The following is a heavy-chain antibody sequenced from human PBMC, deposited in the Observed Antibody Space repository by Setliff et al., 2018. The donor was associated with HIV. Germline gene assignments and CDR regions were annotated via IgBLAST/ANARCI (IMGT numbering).Heavy chain of an antibody. V-gene: IGHV1-2*06. Sequence: ASVKVSCKASGYTFTGYYIRWVRQAPGQGLQWMGRINPNIGSTNYAQNFQGRATMTRDTSVNTAFMELSNLRSDDTAVYYCARDTVKATFSDYWGQGTLVTVSS. D-gene: IGHD4-17*01. CDR2: INPNIGST. J-gene: IGHJ4*02. CDR1: GYTFTGYY. CDR3: ARDTVKATFSDY.